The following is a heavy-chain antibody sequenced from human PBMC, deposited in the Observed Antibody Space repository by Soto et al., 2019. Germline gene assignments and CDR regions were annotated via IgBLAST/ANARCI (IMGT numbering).Heavy chain of an antibody. CDR3: ARDLRRYYGSGKPRFDL. CDR1: GGSISSYY. J-gene: IGHJ2*01. Sequence: QVQLQESGPGLVKPSETLSLTCTVSGGSISSYYWSWIRQPPGKGLEWIGYIYYSGSTNYNPSLKSRVTISVDTSKNQFSLKLSSVTAADTAVYYCARDLRRYYGSGKPRFDLWGRGTLVTVSS. V-gene: IGHV4-59*01. CDR2: IYYSGST. D-gene: IGHD3-10*01.